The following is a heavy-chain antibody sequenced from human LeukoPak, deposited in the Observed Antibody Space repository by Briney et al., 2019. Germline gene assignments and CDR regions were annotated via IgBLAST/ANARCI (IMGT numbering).Heavy chain of an antibody. CDR1: GGSFSGYY. Sequence: SETLSLTCAVYGGSFSGYYWSWIRQPPGKGLEWIGEINHSGSTNYNPSLKSRVTISVDTSKNQLSLRLNSVTAADTAVYYCARYSSSGDWFDPWDQGVLVTVSS. J-gene: IGHJ5*02. V-gene: IGHV4-34*01. D-gene: IGHD6-19*01. CDR3: ARYSSSGDWFDP. CDR2: INHSGST.